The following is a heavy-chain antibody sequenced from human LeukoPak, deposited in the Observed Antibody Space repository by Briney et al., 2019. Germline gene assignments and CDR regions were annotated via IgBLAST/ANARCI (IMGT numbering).Heavy chain of an antibody. D-gene: IGHD3-10*01. CDR2: IYYGGRT. CDR3: ARNKYYYGSGNYGVPNWFDP. J-gene: IGHJ5*02. CDR1: GVSISSNSYY. V-gene: IGHV4-39*01. Sequence: SETLSLTCTVSGVSISSNSYYWGWIRQPPGKGLEWIGSIYYGGRTYYNPSLKSRVTISVDTSKNQFSLKLSSVTAADTAVYYCARNKYYYGSGNYGVPNWFDPWGQGTVVTVSS.